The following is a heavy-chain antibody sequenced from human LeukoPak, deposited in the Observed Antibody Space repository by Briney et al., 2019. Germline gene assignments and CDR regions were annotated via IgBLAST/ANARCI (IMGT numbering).Heavy chain of an antibody. Sequence: GASVKVSCKGSGYSFIGYYMHWVRQAPGQGLEWMGWINPNSGGTNYTQKFQGRVTMTRDTSISTAYMELSRLRYDDTAVYYCARAGVWDYSDSSGYHNGAFDIWGQGTMVTVSS. CDR2: INPNSGGT. J-gene: IGHJ3*02. CDR1: GYSFIGYY. D-gene: IGHD3-22*01. V-gene: IGHV1-2*02. CDR3: ARAGVWDYSDSSGYHNGAFDI.